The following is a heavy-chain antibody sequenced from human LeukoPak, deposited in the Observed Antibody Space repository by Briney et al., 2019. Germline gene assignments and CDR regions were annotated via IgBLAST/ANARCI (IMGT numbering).Heavy chain of an antibody. CDR1: GYSISSGYY. CDR2: IYHSGST. V-gene: IGHV4-38-2*01. CDR3: ASHNIVATDYYYGMDV. J-gene: IGHJ6*04. Sequence: SETLSLTCAVSGYSISSGYYWGWIRQPPGKGLEWIGSIYHSGSTYYNPSLKSRVTISVDTSKNQFSLKLSSVTAADTAVYYCASHNIVATDYYYGMDVWGKGTTVTVSS. D-gene: IGHD5-12*01.